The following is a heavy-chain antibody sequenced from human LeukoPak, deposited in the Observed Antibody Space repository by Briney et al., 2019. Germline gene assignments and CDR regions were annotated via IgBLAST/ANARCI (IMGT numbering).Heavy chain of an antibody. D-gene: IGHD6-13*01. Sequence: SETLSLTCTVSGGSISSYYWSWIRQPPGEGLEWIGYIYYSGSTNYNPSLKGRVTMSVDTSKNQFSLNLSSVTAADTAVYYCARGGSSSSLNHFDYWGQGTLVTVSS. CDR2: IYYSGST. V-gene: IGHV4-59*01. CDR1: GGSISSYY. CDR3: ARGGSSSSLNHFDY. J-gene: IGHJ4*02.